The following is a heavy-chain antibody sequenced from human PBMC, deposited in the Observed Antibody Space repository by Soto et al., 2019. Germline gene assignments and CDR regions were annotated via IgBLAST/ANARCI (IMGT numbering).Heavy chain of an antibody. J-gene: IGHJ4*02. CDR1: GYAFTTYG. CDR3: ARGRYGDY. CDR2: ISAHNGNT. V-gene: IGHV1-18*01. Sequence: QVHLVQSGAEVKRPGASVKVSCKGAGYAFTTYGITWVRQAPGQGLEWMGWISAHNGNTNYAQKLQGRVTVTRDTSTSTAYMELRSLRSDDTAVYYCARGRYGDYWGQGALVTVSS. D-gene: IGHD1-1*01.